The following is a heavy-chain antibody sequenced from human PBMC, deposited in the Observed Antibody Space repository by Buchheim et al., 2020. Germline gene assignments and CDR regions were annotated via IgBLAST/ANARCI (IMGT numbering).Heavy chain of an antibody. J-gene: IGHJ6*02. D-gene: IGHD2-21*01. Sequence: QVQLVQSGAEVKKPGASVKVSCKASGYTFTGYYMHWVRQAPGQGLEWMGWINPNSGGTNHAQKFQGRVTMTRDTSISTAYMELSRLRSDDTAVYYCARVFRFQPYYYYGMDVWGQGTT. CDR3: ARVFRFQPYYYYGMDV. CDR1: GYTFTGYY. V-gene: IGHV1-2*02. CDR2: INPNSGGT.